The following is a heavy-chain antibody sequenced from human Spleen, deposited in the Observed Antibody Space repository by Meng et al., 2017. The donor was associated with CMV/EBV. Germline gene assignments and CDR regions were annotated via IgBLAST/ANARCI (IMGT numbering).Heavy chain of an antibody. D-gene: IGHD6-13*01. CDR3: ARRLAGAVDY. J-gene: IGHJ4*02. Sequence: LSCAASVFTFDDSAMSCVRQAPGRGLELVSGINGVGGSTDYADSVRGRFIISRDNAKNSLYLQINSLRVEDTAFYYCARRLAGAVDYWGQGTLVTVSS. CDR2: INGVGGST. CDR1: VFTFDDSA. V-gene: IGHV3-20*04.